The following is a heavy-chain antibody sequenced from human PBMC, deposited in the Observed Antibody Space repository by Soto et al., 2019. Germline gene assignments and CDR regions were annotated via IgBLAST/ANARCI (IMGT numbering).Heavy chain of an antibody. J-gene: IGHJ5*02. CDR2: IWHDGINE. Sequence: QERLVESGGGVVQPGRSLRLSCAVSGFTFSDYAMHWVRQAPGKGLEWVALIWHDGINEFYADSVKGRFTISRDISNNTLYLLMNSLRPEYTAVYYCTKSRGDAYKWGLGLDQWGQGTLVPVSS. V-gene: IGHV3-33*03. CDR3: TKSRGDAYKWGLGLDQ. D-gene: IGHD3-10*01. CDR1: GFTFSDYA.